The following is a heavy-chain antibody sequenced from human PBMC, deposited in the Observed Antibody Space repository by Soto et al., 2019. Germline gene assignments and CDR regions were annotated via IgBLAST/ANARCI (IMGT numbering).Heavy chain of an antibody. J-gene: IGHJ4*02. CDR3: ARDVRYFDCLLPSFDY. D-gene: IGHD3-9*01. CDR2: ISAYNGNT. Sequence: GASVKVSCKASGYTFTSYGISWVRQAPGQGLEWMGWISAYNGNTNYAQKLQGRVTMTTDTSTSTAYMELRSLRSDDTAVYYCARDVRYFDCLLPSFDYWGQGTLVTVSS. V-gene: IGHV1-18*01. CDR1: GYTFTSYG.